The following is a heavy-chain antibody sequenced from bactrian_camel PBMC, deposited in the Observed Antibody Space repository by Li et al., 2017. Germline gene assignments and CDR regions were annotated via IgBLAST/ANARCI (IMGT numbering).Heavy chain of an antibody. D-gene: IGHD5*01. Sequence: HVQLVESGGGSVQAGGSLILSCAFSGSTYSRRCMAWFRQTPGKGREAVAAADADRRTIYADFVEGRFTISLDAAKNTLYLQMNSLRPEDTAMYYCAASLGKIYCHAAFFLSRQRPNFGLMGQGTQVTVS. V-gene: IGHV3S53*01. J-gene: IGHJ4*01. CDR1: GSTYSRRC. CDR2: ADADRRT.